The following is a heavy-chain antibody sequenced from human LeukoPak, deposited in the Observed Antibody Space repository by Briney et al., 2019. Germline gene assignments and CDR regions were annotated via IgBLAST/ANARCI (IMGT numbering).Heavy chain of an antibody. J-gene: IGHJ6*03. CDR2: IRYDGSNK. V-gene: IGHV3-30*02. CDR3: AKDFGVVIYYYYMDV. D-gene: IGHD3-3*01. CDR1: GFTFSSYG. Sequence: PGGSLRLSCAASGFTFSSYGMHWVRQAPGKGLEWVAFIRYDGSNKYYADSVKGRFTISRDNSKNTLYLQMNSLRAEDTAVYYYAKDFGVVIYYYYMDVWGKGTTVTVSS.